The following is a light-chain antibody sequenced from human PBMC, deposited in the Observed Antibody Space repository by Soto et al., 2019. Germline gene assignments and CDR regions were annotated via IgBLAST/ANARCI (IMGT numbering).Light chain of an antibody. CDR2: DAS. CDR1: QSVRNY. V-gene: IGKV3-11*01. CDR3: HQRGTWPWT. Sequence: EIVLTQSPATLSLSPGERATLSCRASQSVRNYLAWSQQKPGQAPRLLIYDASNRATGIPARFSGSGSGTDFTLTISILEPEDFAVYYCHQRGTWPWTFGQGTKVEIK. J-gene: IGKJ1*01.